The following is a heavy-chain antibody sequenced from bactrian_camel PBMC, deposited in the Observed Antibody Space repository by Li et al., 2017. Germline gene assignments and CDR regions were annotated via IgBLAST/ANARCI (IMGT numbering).Heavy chain of an antibody. V-gene: IGHV3S53*01. CDR1: GLIFGRTA. D-gene: IGHD6*01. CDR3: AASSSFLYGGSRSRTYEYNY. Sequence: HVQLVESGGGLVQPGGSLRLSCAASGLIFGRTAMAWFRQAPGREREVVAAISSSLGNTYYADSVKGRFTISQDNAKATVYLQMNSLKPEDTAMYYCAASSSFLYGGSRSRTYEYNYWGQGTQVTVS. CDR2: ISSSLGNT. J-gene: IGHJ4*01.